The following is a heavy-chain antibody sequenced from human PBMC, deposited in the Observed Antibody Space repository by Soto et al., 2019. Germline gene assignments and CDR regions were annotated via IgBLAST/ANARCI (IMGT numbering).Heavy chain of an antibody. CDR1: GFTFNNYG. Sequence: GGSLRLSCVVSGFTFNNYGINWVRQAPGKGLEWVSTVSKSDYTYYSDSVKGRFTISRDNAKNSLYLQMNSLRAEDTAVYYCARASGKAIVVVPAAIGAAADDYWGQGTLVTVSS. CDR3: ARASGKAIVVVPAAIGAAADDY. CDR2: VSKSDYT. D-gene: IGHD2-2*02. V-gene: IGHV3-21*01. J-gene: IGHJ4*02.